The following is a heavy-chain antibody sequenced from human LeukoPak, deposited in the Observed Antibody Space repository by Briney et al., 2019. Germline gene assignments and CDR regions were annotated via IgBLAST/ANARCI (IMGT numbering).Heavy chain of an antibody. D-gene: IGHD4-17*01. V-gene: IGHV3-21*01. Sequence: GGSLRLPCAASGFTFSSYRMNWVRQAPGKGLEWVSSISSRSSYIYYADSLKGRFTISRDNAKNSLYLNIHSLRAEDTAVYYCAGDRADPDYGDYVFAYWGQGTLVTVSS. CDR2: ISSRSSYI. CDR1: GFTFSSYR. CDR3: AGDRADPDYGDYVFAY. J-gene: IGHJ4*02.